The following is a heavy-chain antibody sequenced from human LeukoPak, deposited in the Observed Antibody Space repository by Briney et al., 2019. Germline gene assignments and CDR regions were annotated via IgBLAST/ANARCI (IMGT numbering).Heavy chain of an antibody. Sequence: SETLSLTCPVYGGSFSGYYWSWIRQPPGKGLDWIGEINHSGSTNYNPSLTSRVTISVDTSKNQFSLKLSSVTAADTAVYYCARGRRGEQWLSLTFDYWGQGTLVTVSS. CDR2: INHSGST. CDR3: ARGRRGEQWLSLTFDY. V-gene: IGHV4-34*01. D-gene: IGHD6-19*01. J-gene: IGHJ4*02. CDR1: GGSFSGYY.